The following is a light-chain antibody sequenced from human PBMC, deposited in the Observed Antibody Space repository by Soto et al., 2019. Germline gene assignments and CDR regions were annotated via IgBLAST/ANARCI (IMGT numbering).Light chain of an antibody. CDR3: QSYDSTLSARYV. CDR2: GNS. V-gene: IGLV1-40*01. CDR1: SSNIGANYD. Sequence: QSVLTQPPSVSGAPGQSVTISCTGSSSNIGANYDVHWYQQRPGTAPKLLIFGNSNRPSGVPDRFSGSKSGTSASLAITGLQAEDEGDYYCQSYDSTLSARYVFGTGTKVTVL. J-gene: IGLJ1*01.